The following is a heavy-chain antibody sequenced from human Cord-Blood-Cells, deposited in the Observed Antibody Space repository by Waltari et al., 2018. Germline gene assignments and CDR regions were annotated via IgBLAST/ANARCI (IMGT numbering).Heavy chain of an antibody. D-gene: IGHD6-13*01. V-gene: IGHV3-21*01. CDR2: ISSSSSYI. Sequence: EVQLVESGGGLVKPGGSVSPSCAASGFTFRSYSMNWVRQAPGKGLEWVSSISSSSSYIYYADSVKGRFTISRDNAKNSLYLQMNSLGAEDTAVYYCARDRAAGPTRYYYYGMDVWGQGTTVTVSS. CDR3: ARDRAAGPTRYYYYGMDV. J-gene: IGHJ6*02. CDR1: GFTFRSYS.